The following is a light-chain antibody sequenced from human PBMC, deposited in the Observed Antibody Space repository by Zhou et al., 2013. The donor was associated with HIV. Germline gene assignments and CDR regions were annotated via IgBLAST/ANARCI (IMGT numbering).Light chain of an antibody. CDR2: GAS. V-gene: IGKV3-15*01. CDR1: QSVSIN. J-gene: IGKJ1*01. CDR3: QEYDNWPPRWT. Sequence: EILMTQSPATLSVSPGERATLSCRASQSVSINLAWYQQKPGQAPRLLIFGASTRATGIPARFSGSGSGTEFTLTISSVQSGDFAIYYCQEYDNWPPRWTFGQGTEVEIK.